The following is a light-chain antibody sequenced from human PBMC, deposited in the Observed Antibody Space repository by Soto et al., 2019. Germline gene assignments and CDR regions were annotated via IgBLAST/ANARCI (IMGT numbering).Light chain of an antibody. CDR3: CSYAGSSTYVV. V-gene: IGLV2-23*01. CDR2: EGS. J-gene: IGLJ2*01. Sequence: QSALTKPASVSGSPGQSITISCTGTSSDVGSYNLVSWYQQQPGKAPKLMIYEGSKRPSGVSNRFSGSKSGNTASLTISGLQAEDEADYYCCSYAGSSTYVVFGGGTKLTVL. CDR1: SSDVGSYNL.